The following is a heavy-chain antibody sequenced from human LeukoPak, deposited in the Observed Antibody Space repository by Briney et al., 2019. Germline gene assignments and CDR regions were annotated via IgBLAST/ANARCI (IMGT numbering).Heavy chain of an antibody. Sequence: GGSLRLSYAASGFTFTSQGMAWVRQAPAKGLEWVSAITGSGDNTYYADSVKGRFTISRDNSKNTLYLQMNSLRAEDTAVYYCALECGRPGLWGQGTLVTVSS. J-gene: IGHJ4*02. CDR3: ALECGRPGL. CDR2: ITGSGDNT. V-gene: IGHV3-23*01. D-gene: IGHD2-15*01. CDR1: GFTFTSQG.